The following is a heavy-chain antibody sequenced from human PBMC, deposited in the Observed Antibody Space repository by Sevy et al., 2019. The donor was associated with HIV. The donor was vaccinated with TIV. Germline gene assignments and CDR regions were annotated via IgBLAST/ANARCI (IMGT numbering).Heavy chain of an antibody. D-gene: IGHD1-1*01. CDR3: ASEVGGSVRLERLTSYYGVDV. CDR2: IIPLFGTT. J-gene: IGHJ6*02. Sequence: ASVKVSCNASGGPFNTYAITWIRQAPGQGLEWMGGIIPLFGTTNYAQKFQGRVTITADESRTTAYLEVSSLRSEDTAVYYCASEVGGSVRLERLTSYYGVDVWGQGTTVTVSS. CDR1: GGPFNTYA. V-gene: IGHV1-69*13.